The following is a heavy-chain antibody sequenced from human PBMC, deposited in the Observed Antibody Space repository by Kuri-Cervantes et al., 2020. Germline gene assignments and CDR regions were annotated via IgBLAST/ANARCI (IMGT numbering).Heavy chain of an antibody. J-gene: IGHJ4*02. CDR3: TTRIEGEWELLTS. Sequence: GGSLRLSCAASGFTFSSYAMSWVRQAPGKGLEWVSTISGSGGSTYYAGSVKGRFTISRDNSMNTLYLQMNSLRAEDTAVYYCTTRIEGEWELLTSWGQGTLVTVSS. CDR1: GFTFSSYA. D-gene: IGHD1-26*01. V-gene: IGHV3-23*01. CDR2: ISGSGGST.